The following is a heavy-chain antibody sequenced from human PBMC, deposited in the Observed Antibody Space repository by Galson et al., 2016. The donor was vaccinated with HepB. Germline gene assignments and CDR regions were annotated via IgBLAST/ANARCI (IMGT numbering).Heavy chain of an antibody. CDR1: GFTFKNYW. J-gene: IGHJ4*02. V-gene: IGHV3-7*01. Sequence: SLRLSCAASGFTFKNYWMSWVRQAPGKGLEWVANIKPDGSDANYVDSVRGRFTISRDNAKNSLFLQMNVVSAEDTAVYYCATTRLSDNWGQGTLVTVSS. D-gene: IGHD3-16*01. CDR3: ATTRLSDN. CDR2: IKPDGSDA.